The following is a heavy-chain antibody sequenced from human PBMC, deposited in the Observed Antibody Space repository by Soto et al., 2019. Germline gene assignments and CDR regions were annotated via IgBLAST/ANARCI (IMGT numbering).Heavy chain of an antibody. CDR1: GGSIISFH. CDR3: AMSTSSSWYAHKGIHFAS. V-gene: IGHV4-59*08. J-gene: IGHJ4*02. Sequence: SETLSLTCTVSGGSIISFHWNWIRQPPGKGLEWIGYIYSSGSTNYNPSLESRVTISVDTSKKQVSLKLSSVTAADTAVYYCAMSTSSSWYAHKGIHFASWAQGTLVTVS. CDR2: IYSSGST. D-gene: IGHD6-13*01.